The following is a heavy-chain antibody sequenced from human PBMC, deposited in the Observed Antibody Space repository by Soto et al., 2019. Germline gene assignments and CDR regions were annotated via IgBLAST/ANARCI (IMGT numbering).Heavy chain of an antibody. CDR3: ARDGMVRELVYYYGMDV. D-gene: IGHD3-10*01. Sequence: GGSLRLSCAASGFTFSSYEMNWVRQAPGKGLEWVSYISSSGSTIYYADSVKGRFTISRDNAKNSLYLQMNSLRAEDTADYYWARDGMVRELVYYYGMDVWGQGTTVTVSS. J-gene: IGHJ6*02. CDR2: ISSSGSTI. V-gene: IGHV3-48*03. CDR1: GFTFSSYE.